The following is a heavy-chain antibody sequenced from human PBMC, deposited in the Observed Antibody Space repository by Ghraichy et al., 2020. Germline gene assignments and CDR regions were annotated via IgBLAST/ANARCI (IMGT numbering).Heavy chain of an antibody. CDR2: INSDGSST. J-gene: IGHJ6*02. D-gene: IGHD3-3*01. CDR3: AREGAYYDFWSGYYLGYYGMDV. Sequence: GGSLRLSCAASGFTFSSYWMHWVRQAPGKGLVWVSRINSDGSSTSYADSVKGRFTISRDNAKNTLYLQMNSLRAEDTAVYYCAREGAYYDFWSGYYLGYYGMDVWGQGTTVTVSS. CDR1: GFTFSSYW. V-gene: IGHV3-74*01.